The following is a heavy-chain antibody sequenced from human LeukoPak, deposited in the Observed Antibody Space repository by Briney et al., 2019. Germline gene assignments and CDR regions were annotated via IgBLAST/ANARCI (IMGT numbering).Heavy chain of an antibody. V-gene: IGHV3-7*01. J-gene: IGHJ4*02. CDR3: ARDNVAYCGPNCPNFDY. CDR2: IKEDGSEQ. CDR1: GFPFINYW. D-gene: IGHD2-21*01. Sequence: GGSLRLSCAVSGFPFINYWMSWVRQAPGKGREWLANIKEDGSEQYYLDSVKGRFILSRDNDKNSLYLQMNSLRAEDTDVYYCARDNVAYCGPNCPNFDYWGQGTLVTVSS.